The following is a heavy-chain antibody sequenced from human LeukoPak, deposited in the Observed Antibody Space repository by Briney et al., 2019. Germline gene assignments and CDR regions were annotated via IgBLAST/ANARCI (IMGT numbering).Heavy chain of an antibody. D-gene: IGHD2-15*01. V-gene: IGHV6-1*01. CDR1: GDSVSSNSAA. J-gene: IGHJ4*02. CDR3: TRGEVVAATGLGFDY. CDR2: TYYRSKWYN. Sequence: SQTLSLTCAISGDSVSSNSAAWNWIRQPPSRGLEWLGRTYYRSKWYNDYAVSVKSRITINPDTSKNQFSLQLKSVTPEDTAVYYCTRGEVVAATGLGFDYWGQGTLVTVSS.